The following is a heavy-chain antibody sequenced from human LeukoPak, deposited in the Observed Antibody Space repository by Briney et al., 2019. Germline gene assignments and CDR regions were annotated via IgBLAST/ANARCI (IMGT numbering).Heavy chain of an antibody. CDR2: FDPEDGET. CDR1: GYTLTELS. J-gene: IGHJ3*02. V-gene: IGHV1-24*01. Sequence: GASVTVSCKVSGYTLTELSMHWVRQAPGKGLEWMGGFDPEDGETIYAQKFQGRVTMTEDTSTDTAYMELSSLRSEDTAVYYCATSLVGFSRDDAFDIWGQGTMVTVSS. D-gene: IGHD3-9*01. CDR3: ATSLVGFSRDDAFDI.